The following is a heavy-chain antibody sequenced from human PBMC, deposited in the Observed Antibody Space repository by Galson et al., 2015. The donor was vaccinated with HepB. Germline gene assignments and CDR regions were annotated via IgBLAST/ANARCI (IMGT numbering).Heavy chain of an antibody. V-gene: IGHV4-34*01. CDR3: ARGPASVVYDYVWGSSRQPLYYLDS. D-gene: IGHD3-16*02. CDR1: GGSFSDYY. Sequence: ETLSLTCAVYGGSFSDYYWSWIRQPPGKGLEWIGEINHSGSTNDNPSLKSRITISVDTSKNQFSLKLTSLTAADAAVYYCARGPASVVYDYVWGSSRQPLYYLDSWGQGTLLTVSS. CDR2: INHSGST. J-gene: IGHJ4*02.